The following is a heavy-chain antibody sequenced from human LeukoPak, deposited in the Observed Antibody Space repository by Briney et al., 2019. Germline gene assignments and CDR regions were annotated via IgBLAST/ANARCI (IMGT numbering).Heavy chain of an antibody. CDR2: IYYSGRT. CDR1: GDSVSRSDSY. V-gene: IGHV4-39*01. Sequence: SETLSLTCSVSGDSVSRSDSYWGWIRQPPGKGLEWIGTIYYSGRTYYSPSLKTRVTMSVDPSNNQFSLNLRSVTAADTALYYCARRRYYDGSGYLEWGQGTLLSVSS. J-gene: IGHJ1*01. D-gene: IGHD3-22*01. CDR3: ARRRYYDGSGYLE.